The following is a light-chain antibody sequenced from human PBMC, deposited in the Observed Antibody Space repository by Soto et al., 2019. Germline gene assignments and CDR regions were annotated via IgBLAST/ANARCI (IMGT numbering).Light chain of an antibody. CDR1: SSNIGAGYD. CDR2: ANN. V-gene: IGLV1-40*01. J-gene: IGLJ1*01. CDR3: QSYDSSLSGWV. Sequence: QAVVTQPPSVSGAPGQRVTISCTGSSSNIGAGYDVHWYQQVPGTAPKLLIYANNNRPSGVPDRFSGSKSGTSASLAITGLQAEDEADYYCQSYDSSLSGWVFGTGTKVTVL.